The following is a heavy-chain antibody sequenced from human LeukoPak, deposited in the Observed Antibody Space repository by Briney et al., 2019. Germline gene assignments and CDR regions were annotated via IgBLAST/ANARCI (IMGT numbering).Heavy chain of an antibody. J-gene: IGHJ4*02. D-gene: IGHD5-12*01. Sequence: PGGSLRLSCAASGFTFSSYGMHWVRQAPGKGLEWVAVIWYDGSNKYYADSVKGRFTISRDNSKNTLYLQMNSLRAEDTAVYYCASAAYSGYDRPGSFDYWGQGTLVTVSS. CDR1: GFTFSSYG. CDR3: ASAAYSGYDRPGSFDY. CDR2: IWYDGSNK. V-gene: IGHV3-33*01.